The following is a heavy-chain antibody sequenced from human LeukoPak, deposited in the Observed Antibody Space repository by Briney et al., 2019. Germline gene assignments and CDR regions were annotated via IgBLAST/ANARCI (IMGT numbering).Heavy chain of an antibody. Sequence: GGSLRLSCAASGFTFSSYWMSWVRQAPGKGLEWVANIKQDGSEKYYVDSAKGRFTISRDNAKNSLYLQMNSLRAEDTAVYYCARDQLSGYDYRPYYFDYWGQGTLVTVSS. V-gene: IGHV3-7*01. CDR3: ARDQLSGYDYRPYYFDY. CDR1: GFTFSSYW. D-gene: IGHD5-12*01. J-gene: IGHJ4*02. CDR2: IKQDGSEK.